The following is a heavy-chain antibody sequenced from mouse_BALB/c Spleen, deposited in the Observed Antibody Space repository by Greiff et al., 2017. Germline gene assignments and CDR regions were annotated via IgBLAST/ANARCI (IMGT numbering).Heavy chain of an antibody. J-gene: IGHJ4*01. CDR1: GFAFSSYD. CDR3: ARHYYGSRGNAMDY. Sequence: EVHLVESGGGLVKPGGSLKLSCAASGFAFSSYDMSWVRQTPEKRLEWVAYISSGGGSTYYPDTVKGRFTISRDNAKNTLYLQMSSLKSEETAMYYCARHYYGSRGNAMDYWGQGTSVTVSS. V-gene: IGHV5-12-1*01. D-gene: IGHD1-1*01. CDR2: ISSGGGST.